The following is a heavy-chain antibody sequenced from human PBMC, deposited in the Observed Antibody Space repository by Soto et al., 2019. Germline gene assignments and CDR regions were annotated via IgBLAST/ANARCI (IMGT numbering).Heavy chain of an antibody. CDR1: GFSLSTSGVG. Sequence: QITLKESGPTLVKPTQTLTLTCTFSGFSLSTSGVGVGWIRQPPGKALEWLALIYWDDDKRYSPSLKSRLTITKATSKKQVVLTMTNMDPVDTATYYWALDPGAYDGAAFYPKVSFDYWGQGALVTVSS. J-gene: IGHJ4*02. CDR3: ALDPGAYDGAAFYPKVSFDY. CDR2: IYWDDDK. V-gene: IGHV2-5*02. D-gene: IGHD3-16*01.